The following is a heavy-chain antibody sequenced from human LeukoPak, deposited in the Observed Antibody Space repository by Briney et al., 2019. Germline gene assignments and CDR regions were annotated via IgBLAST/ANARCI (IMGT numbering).Heavy chain of an antibody. V-gene: IGHV3-23*01. D-gene: IGHD5-24*01. CDR3: AKSGYNRFDY. CDR1: GFTFSSYA. CDR2: FSGSGGST. J-gene: IGHJ4*02. Sequence: GGSLRLSCAASGFTFSSYAMSWVRPAPGKGLEWVSAFSGSGGSTYYADSVKGRFTISRDNSKNTLYLQMSSLRAEDTAVYYCAKSGYNRFDYWGQGTLVTISS.